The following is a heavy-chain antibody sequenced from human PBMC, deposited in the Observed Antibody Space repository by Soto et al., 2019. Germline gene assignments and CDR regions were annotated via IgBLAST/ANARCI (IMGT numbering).Heavy chain of an antibody. CDR3: ARHSSSSSKPYYYYGMDV. CDR1: GDSFTSYW. CDR2: IYPGDSDT. Sequence: GESLKISCRGSGDSFTSYWIGWVSQMPGKGLEWMGIIYPGDSDTRYSPSFQGQVTISADKSISTAYLQWSSLKASDTAMYYCARHSSSSSKPYYYYGMDVWGQGTTVTVSS. D-gene: IGHD6-6*01. V-gene: IGHV5-51*01. J-gene: IGHJ6*02.